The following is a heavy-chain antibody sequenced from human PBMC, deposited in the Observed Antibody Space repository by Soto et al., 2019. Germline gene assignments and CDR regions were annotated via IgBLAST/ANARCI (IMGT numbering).Heavy chain of an antibody. D-gene: IGHD3-3*01. CDR3: TTDLKYYDFWSGYPYDY. Sequence: ASVRVSCKASGYTFTIYAMHCVVQAPGQRLEWMGWINAGNGNTKYSQKFQGRVTITRDTSASTAYMELNSLKTEDTAVYYCTTDLKYYDFWSGYPYDYWGQGTLVTVSS. V-gene: IGHV1-3*01. CDR1: GYTFTIYA. J-gene: IGHJ4*02. CDR2: INAGNGNT.